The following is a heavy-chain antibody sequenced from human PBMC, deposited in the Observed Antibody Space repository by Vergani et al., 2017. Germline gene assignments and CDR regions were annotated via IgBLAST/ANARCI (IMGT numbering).Heavy chain of an antibody. J-gene: IGHJ4*02. D-gene: IGHD4-23*01. CDR1: GGTFSSYA. CDR3: ARDTHPMTTVVTGDY. Sequence: QVQLVQSGAEVKKPGSSVKVSCKASGGTFSSYAISWVRQAPGQGLEWMGRIIPILGNANYAQKLQGRVTITEDESTSTAYMELSSLRAEDTAVYYCARDTHPMTTVVTGDYWGQGTLVTVSS. V-gene: IGHV1-69*11. CDR2: IIPILGNA.